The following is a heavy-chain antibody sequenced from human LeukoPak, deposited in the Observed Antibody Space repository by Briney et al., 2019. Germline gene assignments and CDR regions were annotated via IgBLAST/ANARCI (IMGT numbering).Heavy chain of an antibody. J-gene: IGHJ5*02. D-gene: IGHD3-22*01. CDR2: IIPIFGTA. Sequence: SVKVSCKASGGTFSSYAISWVRQAPGQGLEWMGRIIPIFGTANYAQKFQGRVTITADKSTSTAYMELSSLRSEDTAVYYCARLPYWSYYDSGGYYPPWGQGTLVTVSS. V-gene: IGHV1-69*06. CDR3: ARLPYWSYYDSGGYYPP. CDR1: GGTFSSYA.